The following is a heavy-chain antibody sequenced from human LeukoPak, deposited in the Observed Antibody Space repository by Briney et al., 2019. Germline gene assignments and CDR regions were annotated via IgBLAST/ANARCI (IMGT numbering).Heavy chain of an antibody. Sequence: QPGGSLRLSCAASGFTFSSYAMHWVRQAPGKGLEWVAVISYDGSNKYYADSVKGRFTISRDNSKNTLYLQVNSLRAEDTAVYYCARSGYLEWLWGALDYWGQGTLVTVSS. CDR2: ISYDGSNK. D-gene: IGHD3-3*01. J-gene: IGHJ4*02. V-gene: IGHV3-30-3*01. CDR1: GFTFSSYA. CDR3: ARSGYLEWLWGALDY.